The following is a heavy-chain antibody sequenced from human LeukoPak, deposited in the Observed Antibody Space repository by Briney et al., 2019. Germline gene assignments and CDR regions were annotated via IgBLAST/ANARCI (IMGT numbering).Heavy chain of an antibody. J-gene: IGHJ5*02. CDR3: ARDRGIVVGRFDP. Sequence: GGSLRLSCAASGFTFSSYSMNWVRQAPGKGLEWVSYISSSSSTIYYADSVKGRFTISRDNAKNSLYLQMNSLRAEDTAVCYCARDRGIVVGRFDPWGQGTLVTVSS. D-gene: IGHD2-2*01. CDR1: GFTFSSYS. V-gene: IGHV3-48*04. CDR2: ISSSSSTI.